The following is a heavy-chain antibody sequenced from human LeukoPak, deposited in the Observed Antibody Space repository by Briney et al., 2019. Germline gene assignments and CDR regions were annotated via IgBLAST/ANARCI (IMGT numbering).Heavy chain of an antibody. J-gene: IGHJ4*02. CDR2: ISGSGGST. CDR3: ARGGRITMVRGAPKPPYY. D-gene: IGHD3-10*01. CDR1: GFTFSSYA. V-gene: IGHV3-23*01. Sequence: GGSLRLSCAASGFTFSSYAMSWVRQAPGKGLEWVSAISGSGGSTYYADSVKGRFTISRDNAKNSLYLQMNSLRAEDTAVYYCARGGRITMVRGAPKPPYYWGQGTLVTVSS.